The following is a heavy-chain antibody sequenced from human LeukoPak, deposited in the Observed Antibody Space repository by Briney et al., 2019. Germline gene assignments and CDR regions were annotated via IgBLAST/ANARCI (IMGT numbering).Heavy chain of an antibody. V-gene: IGHV3-48*02. Sequence: GGSLRLSCAASGFTFSSYSMNWVRQAPGKGLEWVSYISGSSSTIYYADSEKGRFTISRDNAKNSLYLQMNSLRDEDTAVYYRARTRGWYGDYFDYWGQGALVTVSS. D-gene: IGHD6-19*01. CDR1: GFTFSSYS. J-gene: IGHJ4*02. CDR3: ARTRGWYGDYFDY. CDR2: ISGSSSTI.